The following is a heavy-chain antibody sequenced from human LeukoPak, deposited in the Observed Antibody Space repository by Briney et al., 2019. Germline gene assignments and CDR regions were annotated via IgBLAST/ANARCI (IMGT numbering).Heavy chain of an antibody. CDR1: GFTFSSYW. CDR2: IKQDGSEK. CDR3: ATTSYSNYGSLDY. D-gene: IGHD4-11*01. Sequence: GGSLRLSCAASGFTFSSYWMNWVRQAPGKGLEWVANIKQDGSEKYYVDSVKGRFTISRDNSKNTLYLQMNSLRAEDTAVYYCATTSYSNYGSLDYWGQGTLVTVSS. V-gene: IGHV3-7*03. J-gene: IGHJ4*02.